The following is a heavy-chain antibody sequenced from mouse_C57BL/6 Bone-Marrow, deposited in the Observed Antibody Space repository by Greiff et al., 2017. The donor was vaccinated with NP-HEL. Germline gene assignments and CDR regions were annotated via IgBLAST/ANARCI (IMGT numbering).Heavy chain of an antibody. CDR1: GFTFSDYG. V-gene: IGHV5-17*01. CDR3: ARVGYGSRGYWYFDV. CDR2: ISSGSSTI. D-gene: IGHD1-1*01. J-gene: IGHJ1*03. Sequence: EVMLVESGGGLVKPGGSLKLSCAASGFTFSDYGMHWVRQAPEKGLEWVAYISSGSSTIYYADTVKGRFTISRDNAKNTLFLQMTSLRSEDTAMYYCARVGYGSRGYWYFDVWGTGTTVTVSS.